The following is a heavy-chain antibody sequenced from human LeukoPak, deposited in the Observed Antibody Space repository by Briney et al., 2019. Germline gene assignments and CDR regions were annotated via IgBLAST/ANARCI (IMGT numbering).Heavy chain of an antibody. Sequence: PGGSLRLSCAASGFSFDDYAMHWVRQVPGKGLEWVSGISRDSGAEGYADSVKGRSTISRDNAKNSLYLQMNSLRAEDTALYYCAKDTQWGMAGTYPQGFDYWGQGTLVTVSS. J-gene: IGHJ4*02. CDR2: ISRDSGAE. CDR3: AKDTQWGMAGTYPQGFDY. D-gene: IGHD6-19*01. CDR1: GFSFDDYA. V-gene: IGHV3-9*01.